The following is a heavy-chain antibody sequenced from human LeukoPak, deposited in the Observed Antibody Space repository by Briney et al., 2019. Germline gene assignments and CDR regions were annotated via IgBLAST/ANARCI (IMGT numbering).Heavy chain of an antibody. V-gene: IGHV1-2*06. CDR2: INPNSGGT. CDR3: AESLNYYDSSGYGF. D-gene: IGHD3-22*01. J-gene: IGHJ4*02. Sequence: ASVKVSCKASGYPFTGYYMHWVRQAPGQGLEWMGRINPNSGGTNYAQKFQGRVTMTRDTSISTAYMELSRLRSDDTAVYYYAESLNYYDSSGYGFCGQGTLVTVSP. CDR1: GYPFTGYY.